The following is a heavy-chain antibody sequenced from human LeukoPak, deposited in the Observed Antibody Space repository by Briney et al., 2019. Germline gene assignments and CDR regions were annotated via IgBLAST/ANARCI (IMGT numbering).Heavy chain of an antibody. D-gene: IGHD2-2*03. J-gene: IGHJ6*02. CDR1: GSTFSSYW. CDR3: ERDGYCSITSCQAPYYYYYGMTS. CDR2: INSDGSST. Sequence: GGSLRLSCAASGSTFSSYWMHWVRQAPGKGLVWVSRINSDGSSTSYADSVKGRFTISRDNAKNTLYLQMNSLRAEDTAVYYCERDGYCSITSCQAPYYYYYGMTSGAKGPRSPSP. V-gene: IGHV3-74*01.